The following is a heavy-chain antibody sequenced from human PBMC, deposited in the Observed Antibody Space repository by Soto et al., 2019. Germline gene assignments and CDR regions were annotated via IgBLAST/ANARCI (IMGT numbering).Heavy chain of an antibody. J-gene: IGHJ4*02. D-gene: IGHD3-10*01. CDR1: GDTFSFYT. V-gene: IGHV1-69*02. Sequence: QVQLVQSGTEVKKPGSSVKVSCKASGDTFSFYTINWVRQAPGLGLEWVGRINPIVSMSNYAQKFQGRVSXTXDXXTSTAYMELRSLRCDDTAMYFCAASYGSGYRAFDYWGQGALVIVSS. CDR2: INPIVSMS. CDR3: AASYGSGYRAFDY.